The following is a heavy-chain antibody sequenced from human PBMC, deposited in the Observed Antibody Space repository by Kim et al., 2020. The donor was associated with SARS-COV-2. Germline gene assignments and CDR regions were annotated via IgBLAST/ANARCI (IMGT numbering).Heavy chain of an antibody. Sequence: GESLKISCKGSGYSFTSYWIGWVSQMRGKGLEWMGIIYPGDSDTRYSPFFQGQVTITADKSISTAYRQWSSLKASDTAMYYCARSSGSYHYYFDYWGQGTLVTVSS. D-gene: IGHD1-26*01. CDR3: ARSSGSYHYYFDY. CDR2: IYPGDSDT. CDR1: GYSFTSYW. J-gene: IGHJ4*02. V-gene: IGHV5-51*01.